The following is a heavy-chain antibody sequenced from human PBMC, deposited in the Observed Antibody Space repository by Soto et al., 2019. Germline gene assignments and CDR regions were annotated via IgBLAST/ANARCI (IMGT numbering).Heavy chain of an antibody. J-gene: IGHJ4*02. D-gene: IGHD3-16*02. V-gene: IGHV4-59*01. CDR2: IYKGGRT. Sequence: SETLSLTCTVSGGSISNYYWSWIGQPPGKGLEWIGYIYKGGRTNYSPSLKSRVTISVDTSKNQFSLKLSSVTAADTAVYYCARGPDYDFVWGSYRYMFWGQGTLVTVSS. CDR1: GGSISNYY. CDR3: ARGPDYDFVWGSYRYMF.